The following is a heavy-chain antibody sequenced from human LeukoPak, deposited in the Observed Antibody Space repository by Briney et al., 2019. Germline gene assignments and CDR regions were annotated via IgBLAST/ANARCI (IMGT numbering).Heavy chain of an antibody. Sequence: GASVKASCKASGYTFTSYDINWVRQATGQGLEWMGWMNPNSGNTGYAQKFQGRVTMTRNTSISTAYMELSSLRSEDTAVYYCARGQSGSYYLSYYYGMDVWGQGTTVTVSS. D-gene: IGHD1-26*01. J-gene: IGHJ6*02. CDR1: GYTFTSYD. V-gene: IGHV1-8*01. CDR3: ARGQSGSYYLSYYYGMDV. CDR2: MNPNSGNT.